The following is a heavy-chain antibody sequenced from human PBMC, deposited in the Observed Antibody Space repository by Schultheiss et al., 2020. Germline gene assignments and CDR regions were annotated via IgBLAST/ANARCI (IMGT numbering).Heavy chain of an antibody. V-gene: IGHV3-7*03. D-gene: IGHD6-6*01. Sequence: GGSQRLSCVASGFSFSDHYMDWVRRAPGKGLEWVANIKQDGSEEYYVDSVKGRFTISRDNSKKTLYLQMDSLRDEDTALYYCAKGSQAARPYYFDYWGQGALVTVSS. CDR2: IKQDGSEE. CDR3: AKGSQAARPYYFDY. J-gene: IGHJ4*02. CDR1: GFSFSDHY.